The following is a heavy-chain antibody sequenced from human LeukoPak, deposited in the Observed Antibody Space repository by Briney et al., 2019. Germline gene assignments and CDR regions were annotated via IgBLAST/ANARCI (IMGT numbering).Heavy chain of an antibody. Sequence: PSETLSLTCTVSGDSINSGNNYWSWIRQPAGKGPEWIGHIYSSGTTNYNPSLKSRVTISVDTSKNQFSLKLSSVTAADTAVYYCARTPYDIFWRHTYYFDYWGQGTLVTVSS. CDR3: ARTPYDIFWRHTYYFDY. V-gene: IGHV4-61*10. CDR1: GDSINSGNNY. J-gene: IGHJ4*02. D-gene: IGHD3-9*01. CDR2: IYSSGTT.